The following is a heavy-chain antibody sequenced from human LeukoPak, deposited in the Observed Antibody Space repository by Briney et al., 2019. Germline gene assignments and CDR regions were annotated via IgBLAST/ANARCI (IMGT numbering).Heavy chain of an antibody. CDR3: ARGGYCSSTSCYKALFFDF. Sequence: PSETLSLTCAVYGGSFSDYYWSWIRQPPGKGLEWIGEINHSGSTNYNPSLKSRVTISVDTSKNQFSLKLSSVTAADTAVYYCARGGYCSSTSCYKALFFDFWGQGTLVTVSS. V-gene: IGHV4-34*01. D-gene: IGHD2-2*02. CDR1: GGSFSDYY. J-gene: IGHJ4*02. CDR2: INHSGST.